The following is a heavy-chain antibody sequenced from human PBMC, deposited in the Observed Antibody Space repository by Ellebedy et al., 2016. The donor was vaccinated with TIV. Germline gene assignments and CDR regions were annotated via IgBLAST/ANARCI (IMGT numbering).Heavy chain of an antibody. Sequence: GESLKISXAASGFTFSSYAMSWVRQAPGKGLEWVSAINGSGGSTYYADSVKGRFTISRDNSKNTLYLQMNSLRAEDTAVYYCAKSVAFDYWGQGTLVTVSS. CDR2: INGSGGST. CDR1: GFTFSSYA. J-gene: IGHJ4*02. CDR3: AKSVAFDY. D-gene: IGHD2-15*01. V-gene: IGHV3-23*01.